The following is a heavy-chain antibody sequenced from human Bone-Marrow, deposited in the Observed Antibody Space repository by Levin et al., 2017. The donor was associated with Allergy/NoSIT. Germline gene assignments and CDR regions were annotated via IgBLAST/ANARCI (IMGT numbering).Heavy chain of an antibody. Sequence: GESLKISCAASGFIVSIYDIHWVRQVVGKGLEWVAEIGTASDSYYSDSVKGRFTISRDNSKNSVYLQMNSLRDGDTAVYFCARDSSRNGMDVWGQGTTVTVSS. CDR2: IGTASDS. V-gene: IGHV3-13*01. CDR1: GFIVSIYD. CDR3: ARDSSRNGMDV. D-gene: IGHD6-6*01. J-gene: IGHJ6*02.